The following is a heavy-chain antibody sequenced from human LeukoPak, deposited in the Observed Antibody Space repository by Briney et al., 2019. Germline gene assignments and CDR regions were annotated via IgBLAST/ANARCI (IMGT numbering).Heavy chain of an antibody. V-gene: IGHV3-30*02. J-gene: IGHJ4*02. CDR1: GFTFSSYG. Sequence: PPGGSLRLSCAASGFTFSSYGMHWVRQAPGKGLEWVAFIRYDGSNKYYADSVKGRFTISRDNSKNTLYLQMNSLRAEDTAVYYCAKAGVGYTYGHEFDYWGQGTLVTVSS. CDR2: IRYDGSNK. D-gene: IGHD5-18*01. CDR3: AKAGVGYTYGHEFDY.